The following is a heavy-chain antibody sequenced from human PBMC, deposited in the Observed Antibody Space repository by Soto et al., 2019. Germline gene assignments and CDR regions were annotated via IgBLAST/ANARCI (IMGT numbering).Heavy chain of an antibody. Sequence: SETLSLTCTVSGGSISSGGYYWSWIRQHPGKGLEWIGYIYYSGSTYYNPSLKSRVTISVDTSKNQFSLKLSSVTAADTAVYYCARTLFGWGIWFDPWGQGTLVTVSS. CDR1: GGSISSGGYY. CDR2: IYYSGST. D-gene: IGHD3-10*02. CDR3: ARTLFGWGIWFDP. V-gene: IGHV4-31*03. J-gene: IGHJ5*02.